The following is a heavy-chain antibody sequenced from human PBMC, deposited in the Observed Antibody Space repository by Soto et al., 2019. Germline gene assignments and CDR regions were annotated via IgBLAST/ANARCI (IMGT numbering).Heavy chain of an antibody. CDR3: AKRRVDKGDY. CDR1: GDSISSYY. D-gene: IGHD3-9*01. Sequence: SEILSLTCTVSGDSISSYYWSWIRQPPGKGLEWIGYIYYSGSTNYNPSLKSRVTISVDTSKNQFSLKLTSVTAADTAVYYCAKRRVDKGDYWGRGPLVTVSS. CDR2: IYYSGST. V-gene: IGHV4-59*01. J-gene: IGHJ4*02.